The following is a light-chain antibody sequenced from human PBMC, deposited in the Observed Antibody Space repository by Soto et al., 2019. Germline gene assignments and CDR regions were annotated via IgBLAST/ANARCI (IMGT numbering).Light chain of an antibody. CDR1: QGVSANN. Sequence: EVVLTQSPGTLSLSPGDRATLSCRASQGVSANNLAWYQQKLGQAPRLLIYGASSRATGTPDRFSGNGSGTDFTLTISRLEPEDFAVYYCHQYGSTPFTFGPGTKVDI. CDR3: HQYGSTPFT. CDR2: GAS. V-gene: IGKV3-20*01. J-gene: IGKJ3*01.